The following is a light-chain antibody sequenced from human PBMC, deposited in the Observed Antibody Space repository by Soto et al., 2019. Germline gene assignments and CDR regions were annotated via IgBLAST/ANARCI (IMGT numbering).Light chain of an antibody. J-gene: IGLJ2*01. CDR3: SSYKSRSFG. V-gene: IGLV2-14*01. Sequence: QSALTQPASVSGSPGQSITISCTGTSSDVGGYNYVSWYQQHPGKAPKLMIYDVSNRPSGVSNRFSGSKSGNTASLTISGLQAEDEADYYFSSYKSRSFGFGGGAKVTVL. CDR2: DVS. CDR1: SSDVGGYNY.